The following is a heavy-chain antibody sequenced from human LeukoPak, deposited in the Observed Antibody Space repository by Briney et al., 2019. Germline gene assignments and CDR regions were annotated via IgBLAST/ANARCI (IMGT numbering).Heavy chain of an antibody. D-gene: IGHD3-10*01. CDR2: ISYDGSLK. V-gene: IGHV3-30*18. CDR1: GFTFSGFG. Sequence: GRSLRLSCAASGFTFSGFGMHWVRQAPGKGLEWVAVISYDGSLKHYLDSVKGRFTISRDNSKNTVVLQMDSLRVEDTAIYYCAKKFSYGSGAGDALDSWGHGTLVTVSS. CDR3: AKKFSYGSGAGDALDS. J-gene: IGHJ3*02.